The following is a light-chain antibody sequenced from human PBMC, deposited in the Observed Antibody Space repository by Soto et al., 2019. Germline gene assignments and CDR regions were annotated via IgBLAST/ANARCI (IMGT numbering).Light chain of an antibody. V-gene: IGKV3-11*01. Sequence: DIVMTQSQGTLSLSPGERANLSCRASQSVSNFLAWYQQKPGQAPRLLIYDASVRATGIPARFSGSGSGTDFTLTISSLEPEDSAVYYCPQHLGRHTVGQVTQVEIK. CDR3: PQHLGRHT. J-gene: IGKJ1*01. CDR1: QSVSNF. CDR2: DAS.